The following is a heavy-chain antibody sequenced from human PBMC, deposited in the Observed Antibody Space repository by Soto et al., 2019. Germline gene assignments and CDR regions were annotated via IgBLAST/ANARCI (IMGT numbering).Heavy chain of an antibody. D-gene: IGHD3-22*01. J-gene: IGHJ6*02. CDR2: IYSGGST. CDR1: GFTVSSNY. CDR3: ARDQYYYDSSDYYYYGMDV. V-gene: IGHV3-53*01. Sequence: LRLSCAASGFTVSSNYMSWVRQAPGKGLEWVSVIYSGGSTYYADSVKGRFTISRDNSKNTLYLQMNSLRAEDTAVYYCARDQYYYDSSDYYYYGMDVWGQGTTVTVSS.